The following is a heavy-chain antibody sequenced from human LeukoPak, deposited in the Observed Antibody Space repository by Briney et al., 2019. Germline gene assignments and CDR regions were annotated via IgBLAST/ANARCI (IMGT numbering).Heavy chain of an antibody. CDR3: ARGYCSSTSCYLDH. CDR1: RFIISDYY. J-gene: IGHJ4*02. D-gene: IGHD2-2*01. V-gene: IGHV3-11*01. Sequence: GGSLRLSCAASRFIISDYYMTWIRQAPGKGLEWVSYISSSGSAIYYADSVKGRFTVSRDNARNSLYLQMNSLRVEDTAVYYCARGYCSSTSCYLDHWGQGTLVTVSS. CDR2: ISSSGSAI.